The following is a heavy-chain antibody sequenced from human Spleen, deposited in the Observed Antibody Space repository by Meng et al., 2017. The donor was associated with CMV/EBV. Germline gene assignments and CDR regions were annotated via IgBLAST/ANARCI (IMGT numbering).Heavy chain of an antibody. D-gene: IGHD6-6*01. V-gene: IGHV3-23*01. CDR2: ISGSGGTT. J-gene: IGHJ4*02. CDR1: GFIFGSYA. CDR3: ATGPKAIAARPRTFYFDY. Sequence: GGSLRLSCAASGFIFGSYAMSWVRQAPGKGLEWVSAISGSGGTTYYADSVKGRFTISRDNAKNTLSLQMNSLRAEDTAVYYCATGPKAIAARPRTFYFDYWGQGTLVTVSS.